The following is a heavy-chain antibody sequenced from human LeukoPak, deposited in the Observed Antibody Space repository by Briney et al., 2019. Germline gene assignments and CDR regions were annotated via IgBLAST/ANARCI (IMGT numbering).Heavy chain of an antibody. Sequence: PGGSLRLSCAASGFTFSNAWMSWVRQAPGKGLEWVGRIKSKTDGGTTDYAAPVKGRFTISRDDSKNTLYLQMNSLRAEDTAVYYCARGGNGQLVFRGDDYWGQGTLVTVSS. CDR2: IKSKTDGGTT. CDR3: ARGGNGQLVFRGDDY. D-gene: IGHD6-6*01. V-gene: IGHV3-15*01. CDR1: GFTFSNAW. J-gene: IGHJ4*02.